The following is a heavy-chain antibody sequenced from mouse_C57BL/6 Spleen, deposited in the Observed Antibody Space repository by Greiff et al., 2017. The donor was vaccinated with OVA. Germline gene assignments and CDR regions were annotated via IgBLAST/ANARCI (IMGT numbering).Heavy chain of an antibody. Sequence: QVQLKESGAELVMPGASVKLSCKASGYTFTSYWMHWVKQRPGQGLEWIGEIDPSDSYTNYNQKFKGKSTLTVDKSSSTAYMQLSSLTSEDSAVYYCARRGYDGSSYYAMDYWGQGTSVTVSS. CDR3: ARRGYDGSSYYAMDY. D-gene: IGHD1-1*01. CDR1: GYTFTSYW. V-gene: IGHV1-69*01. J-gene: IGHJ4*01. CDR2: IDPSDSYT.